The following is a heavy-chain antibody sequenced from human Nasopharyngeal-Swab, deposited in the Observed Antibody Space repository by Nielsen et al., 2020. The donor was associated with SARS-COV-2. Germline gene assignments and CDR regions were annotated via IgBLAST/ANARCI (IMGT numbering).Heavy chain of an antibody. D-gene: IGHD3-10*01. J-gene: IGHJ3*02. CDR3: AKGYYYGSGSNFFDI. CDR1: GFTFSSYA. V-gene: IGHV3-23*01. Sequence: GGSLRLSCAASGFTFSSYAMSWVRQAPGKGLEWVSSISNSGGSTYYADSVKGRFTISRDNSKNTLYLQMNSLRAEDTAVYYCAKGYYYGSGSNFFDIWGQGTMVTVSS. CDR2: ISNSGGST.